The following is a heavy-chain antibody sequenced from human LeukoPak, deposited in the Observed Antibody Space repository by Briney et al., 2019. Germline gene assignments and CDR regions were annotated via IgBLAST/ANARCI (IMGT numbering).Heavy chain of an antibody. J-gene: IGHJ4*02. D-gene: IGHD1-26*01. CDR1: GFTFSSYG. Sequence: GGSLRLSCAASGFTFSSYGMHWVRQAPGKGLEWVSYSRSSSPSMYYADSVKGRFTTSRDNAKNSLYLQMNSLRAEDTAVYYCARDWSFALDYWGQGTLVTVSS. CDR3: ARDWSFALDY. V-gene: IGHV3-48*01. CDR2: SRSSSPSM.